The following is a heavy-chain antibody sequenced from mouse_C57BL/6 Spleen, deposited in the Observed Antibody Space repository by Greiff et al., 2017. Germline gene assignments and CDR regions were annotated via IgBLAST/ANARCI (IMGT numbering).Heavy chain of an antibody. Sequence: DVKLQESGGDLVKPGGSLKLSCAASGFTFSSYGMSWVRQTPDKRLEWVATISSGGSYTYYPDSVKGRFTISRDNAKNTLYLQMSSLKSEDTAMYYCASLITTVVAFDYWGQGTTLTVSS. J-gene: IGHJ2*01. CDR3: ASLITTVVAFDY. CDR2: ISSGGSYT. CDR1: GFTFSSYG. D-gene: IGHD1-1*01. V-gene: IGHV5-6*02.